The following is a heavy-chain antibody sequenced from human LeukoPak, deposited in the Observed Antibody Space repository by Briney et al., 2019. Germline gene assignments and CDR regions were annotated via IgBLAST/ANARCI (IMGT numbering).Heavy chain of an antibody. CDR1: GFTFSNYA. CDR3: ARDRDGSTWQLLNFMDV. D-gene: IGHD6-19*01. Sequence: GGSLRLSCAASGFTFSNYAMSWVRQAPGKGLEWVSVIRVRDGSTNYADSVKGRFTISTDISENTVFLQMSSLRGDDTAVYYCARDRDGSTWQLLNFMDVWGKGTTVTVSS. J-gene: IGHJ6*03. V-gene: IGHV3-23*01. CDR2: IRVRDGST.